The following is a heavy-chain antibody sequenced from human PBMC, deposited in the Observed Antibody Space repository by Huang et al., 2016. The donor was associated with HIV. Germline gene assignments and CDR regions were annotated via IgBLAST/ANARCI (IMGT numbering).Heavy chain of an antibody. Sequence: QVRLVESGGGVVQPGGSLRVPCAATGFTFSKFGILLVRQAPGKGLEWVAFIAHDGNTEHYAESVRGRFTLSRDNAKNTLYLLMSSLRIEDTAVYYCATFDLWYNWTYGNDFWGQGTLVAVSS. D-gene: IGHD1-20*01. CDR2: IAHDGNTE. J-gene: IGHJ4*02. CDR1: GFTFSKFG. V-gene: IGHV3-30*02. CDR3: ATFDLWYNWTYGNDF.